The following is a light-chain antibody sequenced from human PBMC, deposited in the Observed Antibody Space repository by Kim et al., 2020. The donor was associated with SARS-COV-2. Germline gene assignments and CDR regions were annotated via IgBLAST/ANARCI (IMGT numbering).Light chain of an antibody. J-gene: IGLJ2*01. CDR3: QAWDSSTVV. Sequence: VSQGQTASITCSGDKLGDKYACWYQQKPGQSPVLVIYQDSKRPSGIPERFSGSNSGNTATLTISGTQAMDEADYYCQAWDSSTVVFGGGTKLTVL. CDR1: KLGDKY. V-gene: IGLV3-1*01. CDR2: QDS.